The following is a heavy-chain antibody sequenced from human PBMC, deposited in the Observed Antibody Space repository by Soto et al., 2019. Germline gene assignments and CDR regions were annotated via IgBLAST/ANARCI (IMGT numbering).Heavy chain of an antibody. V-gene: IGHV4-38-2*01. Sequence: PSETLSLTCAVSGYSISSGYYWGWIRQPPGKGLEWIGSIYHSGSTYYNPSLKSRVTISVDTSKNQFSLKLSSVTAADTAVYYCALNYYDSSGYYSVPYYYYGMDVWGQGTTVTVSS. CDR3: ALNYYDSSGYYSVPYYYYGMDV. J-gene: IGHJ6*02. CDR1: GYSISSGYY. CDR2: IYHSGST. D-gene: IGHD3-22*01.